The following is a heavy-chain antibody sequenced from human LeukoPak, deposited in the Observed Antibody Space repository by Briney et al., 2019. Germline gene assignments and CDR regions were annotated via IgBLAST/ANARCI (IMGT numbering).Heavy chain of an antibody. CDR1: GFTFSNYG. CDR3: ARGIDY. Sequence: GGPLRLSCAASGFTFSNYGMSWVRQAPGKGLEWVATINGNGVNAYYADSVKGRFTISRDTSKNMVFLQMNSLRVEDTAVYYCARGIDYWGRGTLVTVSS. J-gene: IGHJ4*02. CDR2: INGNGVNA. V-gene: IGHV3-23*01.